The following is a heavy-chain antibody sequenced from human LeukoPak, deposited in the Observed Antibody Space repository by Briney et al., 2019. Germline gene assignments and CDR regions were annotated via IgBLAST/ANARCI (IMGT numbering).Heavy chain of an antibody. CDR1: GFTFSSYA. V-gene: IGHV3-23*01. CDR3: VSGLTSDWPKGPSFDY. J-gene: IGHJ4*02. CDR2: ISGSGGNT. Sequence: GGSLRLSCAASGFTFSSYAMTWVRQAPGKGLEWVSTISGSGGNTYSADSVKGRFTISRDNSKNMVYLQMSSLRAEDTAVYFCVSGLTSDWPKGPSFDYWGQGTLVSVSS. D-gene: IGHD2-21*02.